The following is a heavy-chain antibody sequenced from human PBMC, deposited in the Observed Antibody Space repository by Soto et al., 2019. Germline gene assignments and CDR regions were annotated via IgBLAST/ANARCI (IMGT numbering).Heavy chain of an antibody. CDR3: ALDSSSSHGGLYYYAMDV. CDR2: IYHSGST. V-gene: IGHV4-4*02. CDR1: GGSISSSNW. Sequence: QVQLQESGPGLVKPSGTLSLTCAVSGGSISSSNWWSWVRQPPGKGLEWIGEIYHSGSTNYNPSHKTRVTISVDKSKNQFSLKLSSVTAADTAVYYCALDSSSSHGGLYYYAMDVWGQGTTVTVSS. D-gene: IGHD6-6*01. J-gene: IGHJ6*01.